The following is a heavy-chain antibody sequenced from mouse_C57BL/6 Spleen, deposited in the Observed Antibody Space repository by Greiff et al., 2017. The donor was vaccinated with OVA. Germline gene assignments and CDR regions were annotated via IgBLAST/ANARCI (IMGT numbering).Heavy chain of an antibody. CDR1: GYAFTNYL. Sequence: VQLQQSGAELVRPGTSVKVSCKASGYAFTNYLIEWVKQRPGQGLEWIGVINPGSGGTNYNEKFKGKATLTADKSSSTAYMQLSSLTSEDSAVYFCAREEVRSFAYWGQGTLVTVSA. J-gene: IGHJ3*01. D-gene: IGHD2-14*01. CDR2: INPGSGGT. V-gene: IGHV1-54*01. CDR3: AREEVRSFAY.